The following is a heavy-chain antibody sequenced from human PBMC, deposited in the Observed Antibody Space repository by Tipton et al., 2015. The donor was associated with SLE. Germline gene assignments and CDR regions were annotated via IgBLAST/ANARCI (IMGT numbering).Heavy chain of an antibody. CDR1: GGSISSSSYY. J-gene: IGHJ6*02. D-gene: IGHD3-3*01. Sequence: TLSLTCTVSGGSISSSSYYWGWIRQPPGKGLEWIGSIYYSGSTYYNPSLKSRVTISVDTSKNQFPLKLSSVTAADTAVYYCARGSGSPDVWGQGTTVTVSS. CDR3: ARGSGSPDV. CDR2: IYYSGST. V-gene: IGHV4-39*06.